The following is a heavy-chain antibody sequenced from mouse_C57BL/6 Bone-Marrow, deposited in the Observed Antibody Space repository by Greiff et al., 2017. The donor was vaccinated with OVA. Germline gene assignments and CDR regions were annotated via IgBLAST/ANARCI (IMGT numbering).Heavy chain of an antibody. V-gene: IGHV5-9-1*02. CDR2: ISSGGDYI. D-gene: IGHD2-10*01. CDR1: GFTFSSYA. J-gene: IGHJ4*01. CDR3: TRDPYYGNFHYYAMDY. Sequence: EVQRVESGEGLVKPGGSLKLSCAASGFTFSSYAMSWVRQTPEKRLEWVAYISSGGDYIYYADTVKGRFTISRDNARNTLYLQMSSLKSEDTAMYYCTRDPYYGNFHYYAMDYWGQGTSVTVSS.